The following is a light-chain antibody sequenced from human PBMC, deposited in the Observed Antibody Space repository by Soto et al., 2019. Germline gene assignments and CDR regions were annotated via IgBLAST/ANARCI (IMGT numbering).Light chain of an antibody. V-gene: IGKV3-15*01. CDR2: GAS. CDR3: QQYNNPFT. CDR1: QSVSSN. J-gene: IGKJ4*01. Sequence: EIVMTQSPATLCVSPGERATLSCRASQSVSSNLAWYQQKPGQAPRLLIYGASTRATGIPARFSGSGSGTEFTLTISSLQSEDFAVYYCQQYNNPFTFGGGTKVDIK.